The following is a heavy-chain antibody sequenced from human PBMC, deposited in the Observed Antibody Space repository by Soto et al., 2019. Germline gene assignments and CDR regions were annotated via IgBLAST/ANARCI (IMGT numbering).Heavy chain of an antibody. CDR2: IIPIFGTA. J-gene: IGHJ5*02. V-gene: IGHV1-69*13. D-gene: IGHD3-3*01. CDR1: GGTFSSYA. CDR3: ARDRYDFWSGYPYRGRFDP. Sequence: SVKVSCKASGGTFSSYAISWVLQAPGQGLEWMGGIIPIFGTANYAQKFQGRVTITADESTSTAYMELSSLRSEDTAVYYCARDRYDFWSGYPYRGRFDPWGQGTLVTVSS.